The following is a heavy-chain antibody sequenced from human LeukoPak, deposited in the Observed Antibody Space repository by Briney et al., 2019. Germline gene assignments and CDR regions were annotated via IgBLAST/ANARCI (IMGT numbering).Heavy chain of an antibody. D-gene: IGHD3-9*01. CDR1: GFTFSSYA. CDR3: AKDYRLRNYDILTGYSPSAFDI. Sequence: GFLRLSCAASGFTFSSYAMSWVRQAPGKGLEWVSAISGSGGSTYYADSVKGRFTISRDNSKNTLYLQMNSLRAEDTAVYYCAKDYRLRNYDILTGYSPSAFDIWGQGTMVTVSS. CDR2: ISGSGGST. V-gene: IGHV3-23*01. J-gene: IGHJ3*02.